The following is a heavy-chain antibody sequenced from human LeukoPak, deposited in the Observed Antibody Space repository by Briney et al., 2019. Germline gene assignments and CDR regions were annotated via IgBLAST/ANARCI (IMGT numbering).Heavy chain of an antibody. V-gene: IGHV3-15*01. J-gene: IGHJ4*02. CDR3: VKDGV. CDR1: GFTFSNAW. CDR2: IQGKTDGGTT. Sequence: GGSLRLSCAASGFTFSNAWMNWVRQAPGKGLEWVGRIQGKTDGGTTHYAAPVKGGFTISRDDSKNTLFLQMSSLKTEDTAMYYCVKDGVWGQGTLVTVSS. D-gene: IGHD3-3*01.